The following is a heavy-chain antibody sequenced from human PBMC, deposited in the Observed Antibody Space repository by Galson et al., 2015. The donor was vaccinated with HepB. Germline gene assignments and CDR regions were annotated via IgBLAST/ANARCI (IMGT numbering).Heavy chain of an antibody. CDR1: GYTFTNYA. V-gene: IGHV1-3*04. D-gene: IGHD5-12*01. Sequence: SVKVSCKASGYTFTNYAVHWVRQAPGHSLEWMGWINTGNGNTKYSQKFQDRVTITRDTFASIAYMELSSLTSEDTAVYYCARESPAGYNDYDRDAFDFWGQGTLVTVSS. CDR3: ARESPAGYNDYDRDAFDF. J-gene: IGHJ3*01. CDR2: INTGNGNT.